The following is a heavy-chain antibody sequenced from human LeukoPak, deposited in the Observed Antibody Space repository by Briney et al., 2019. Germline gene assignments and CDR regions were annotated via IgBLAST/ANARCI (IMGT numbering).Heavy chain of an antibody. J-gene: IGHJ6*03. D-gene: IGHD5-18*01. V-gene: IGHV3-48*04. CDR1: GFTFNNYA. CDR2: ISSSGSTI. CDR3: ARRQVGYSYGYSYYYMDV. Sequence: PGGSLRLSCAASGFTFNNYAMNWVRQAPGKGLEWVSSISSSGSTIYYADSVKGRFTISRDNAKNSLYLQMNSLRAEDTAVYYCARRQVGYSYGYSYYYMDVWGKGTTVTVSS.